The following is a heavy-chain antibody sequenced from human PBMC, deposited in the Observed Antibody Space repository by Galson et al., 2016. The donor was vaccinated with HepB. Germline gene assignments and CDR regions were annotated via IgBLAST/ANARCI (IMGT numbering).Heavy chain of an antibody. CDR1: GGTFNNYA. D-gene: IGHD3-16*01. CDR2: FIFLYGTP. CDR3: ARDISSSVGGY. V-gene: IGHV1-69*13. J-gene: IGHJ4*02. Sequence: SVKVSCKASGGTFNNYAVTWVRRAPGQGLEYMGQFIFLYGTPKYAPKFQGRVSITADDSSGTAYMEMSSLKSEDTAVYYCARDISSSVGGYWGQGTLVTVSS.